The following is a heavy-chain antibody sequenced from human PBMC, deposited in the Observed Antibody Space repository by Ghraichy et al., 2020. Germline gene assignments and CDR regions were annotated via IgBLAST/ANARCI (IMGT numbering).Heavy chain of an antibody. CDR3: AKVGQLGNSHFDY. V-gene: IGHV3-9*01. J-gene: IGHJ4*02. D-gene: IGHD6-6*01. Sequence: GGSLRLSCAASGFTFDDYAMHWVRQAPGKGLEWVSGISWNSGSIGYADSVKGRFTISRDNAKNSLYLQMNSLRAEDTALYYCAKVGQLGNSHFDYWGQGTLVTVSS. CDR2: ISWNSGSI. CDR1: GFTFDDYA.